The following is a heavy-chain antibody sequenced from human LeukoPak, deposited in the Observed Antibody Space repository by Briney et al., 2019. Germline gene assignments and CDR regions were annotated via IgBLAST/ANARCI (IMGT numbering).Heavy chain of an antibody. CDR1: GGSFSGYF. D-gene: IGHD5-24*01. CDR3: ARGRGYNSFDY. Sequence: SETLSLTCAVHGGSFSGYFWSWIRQSPGKGLEWIGEINHSGSTNYNPSLKSRVTISVDASKNQFSLKLSSVTAADTAVYYCARGRGYNSFDYWGQGTLVTVSS. V-gene: IGHV4-34*01. CDR2: INHSGST. J-gene: IGHJ4*02.